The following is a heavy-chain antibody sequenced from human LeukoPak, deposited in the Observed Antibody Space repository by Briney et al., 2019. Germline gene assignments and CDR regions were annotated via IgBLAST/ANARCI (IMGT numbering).Heavy chain of an antibody. CDR2: ISGSGGST. Sequence: GGSLRLSCAASGFTLSSYAMSWVRPAPGEGLEWGSAISGSGGSTYYADSVKGRFTISRDNSKNTLYLQMNSLRAEDTAVYYCAKDWRAAAVGYGMDVWGQGTTVTVSS. J-gene: IGHJ6*02. D-gene: IGHD6-13*01. CDR3: AKDWRAAAVGYGMDV. V-gene: IGHV3-23*01. CDR1: GFTLSSYA.